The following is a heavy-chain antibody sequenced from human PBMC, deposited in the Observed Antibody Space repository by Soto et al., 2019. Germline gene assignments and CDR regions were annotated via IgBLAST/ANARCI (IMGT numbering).Heavy chain of an antibody. D-gene: IGHD3-22*01. CDR1: GESISSYY. CDR2: LYYGRSA. CDR3: ALRSMAVVPEY. J-gene: IGHJ4*02. V-gene: IGHV4-59*01. Sequence: QVQLQESGPGLVKPSETLSLTCAVSGESISSYYCMWIRQPPGKGLESIGYLYYGRSANYNPSLKSRVTLSVDTSTNQCSLTLSSMTAADTAVYYCALRSMAVVPEYWGQGTLATVSS.